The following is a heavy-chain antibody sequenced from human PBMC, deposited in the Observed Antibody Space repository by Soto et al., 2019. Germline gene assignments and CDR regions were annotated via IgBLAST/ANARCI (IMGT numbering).Heavy chain of an antibody. CDR3: ARFSRGKYDDFWSGFYYYYGIAF. J-gene: IGHJ6*04. D-gene: IGHD3-3*01. Sequence: SVKVSCKASGGTFRSYAISWVRKAPGRGREWVVGIIPIFRPPNYAQKFQGRVTITADKSTSTAYMELSSMRSEDTAVYYCARFSRGKYDDFWSGFYYYYGIAFWGKGPTVTVS. CDR1: GGTFRSYA. CDR2: IIPIFRPP. V-gene: IGHV1-69*06.